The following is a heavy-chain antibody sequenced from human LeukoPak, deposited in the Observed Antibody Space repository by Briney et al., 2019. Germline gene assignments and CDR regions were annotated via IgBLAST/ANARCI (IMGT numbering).Heavy chain of an antibody. CDR1: GYAFTDYY. J-gene: IGHJ3*02. V-gene: IGHV1-2*02. Sequence: ASVRVSCKASGYAFTDYYMHWVRQAPGQGLEWMGWISPNSGGTNYAQKFQGRVTMTRDTSISTAYMELSRLRSEDTAIYYCARESLVRLTSGFDIWGQGTMVTVSS. CDR3: ARESLVRLTSGFDI. CDR2: ISPNSGGT. D-gene: IGHD3-10*01.